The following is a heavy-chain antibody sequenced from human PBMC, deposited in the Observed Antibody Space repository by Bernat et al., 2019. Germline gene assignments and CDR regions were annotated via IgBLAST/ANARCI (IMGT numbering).Heavy chain of an antibody. V-gene: IGHV3-23*01. CDR2: IGRSGNT. D-gene: IGHD6-13*01. Sequence: EVQLLESGGGLVQPGESLRLSCAASGFTFSSHGMSWVRQAPGKGLEWVSSIGRSGNTYYSDSAKGRFTISRDNSKNTLNLQMNSLRAEDTAVYYCARTLPQLVFHYWGQGTLVTVSS. CDR3: ARTLPQLVFHY. J-gene: IGHJ4*02. CDR1: GFTFSSHG.